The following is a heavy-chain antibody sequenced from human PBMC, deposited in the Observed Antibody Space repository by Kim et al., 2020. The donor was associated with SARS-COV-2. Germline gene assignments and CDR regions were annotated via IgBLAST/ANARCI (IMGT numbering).Heavy chain of an antibody. D-gene: IGHD3-9*01. CDR1: GFTFSSYN. CDR3: ARDFNDILTGSFLGHTPDV. J-gene: IGHJ6*02. Sequence: GGSLRLSCAASGFTFSSYNMNWVRQAPGKGLEWVSYISSSSGTIYYADSVKGRFTISRDNAKNSLYLQMNSLRDEDTAVYYCARDFNDILTGSFLGHTPDVWGQGTTVTVSS. V-gene: IGHV3-48*02. CDR2: ISSSSGTI.